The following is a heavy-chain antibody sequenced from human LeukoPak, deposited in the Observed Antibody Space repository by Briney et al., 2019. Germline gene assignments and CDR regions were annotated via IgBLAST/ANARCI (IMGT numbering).Heavy chain of an antibody. V-gene: IGHV3-48*01. CDR2: ISGSSSTI. J-gene: IGHJ4*02. Sequence: GGSLRLSCAASGFTFSSYSMNWVRQAPGKGLEWVSYISGSSSTIYYADSVKGRFTISRDNAKNSLYLQMNSLRAEDTAVYYCARGYGGFDYWGQGTLVTVSS. D-gene: IGHD5-18*01. CDR3: ARGYGGFDY. CDR1: GFTFSSYS.